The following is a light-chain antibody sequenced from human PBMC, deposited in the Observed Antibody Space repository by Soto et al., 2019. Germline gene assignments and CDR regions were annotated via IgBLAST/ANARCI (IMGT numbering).Light chain of an antibody. CDR2: KAS. CDR3: QQYDSYPYT. CDR1: QTISSW. Sequence: DIQMTQSPSTLSKSVGDRVTITCRASQTISSWLAWYQEKPGKAPKLLIYKASTSESGVPSRFSGSGSGTEFTLTISSLQPDDFATYYCQQYDSYPYTFGQGTKLEIK. V-gene: IGKV1-5*03. J-gene: IGKJ2*01.